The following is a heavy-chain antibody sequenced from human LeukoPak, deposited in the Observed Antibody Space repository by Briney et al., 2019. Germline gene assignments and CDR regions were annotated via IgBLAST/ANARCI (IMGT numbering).Heavy chain of an antibody. V-gene: IGHV1-24*01. CDR1: GYTLTELS. CDR3: ATGVYSSSSPFDY. J-gene: IGHJ4*02. Sequence: ASVKVSCKVSGYTLTELSMHWVRQAPGKGLEWMGGFDPEDGETIYAQKFQGRVTMTEDTSTDAAYVELSSLRSEDTAVYYCATGVYSSSSPFDYWGQGTLVTVSS. D-gene: IGHD6-6*01. CDR2: FDPEDGET.